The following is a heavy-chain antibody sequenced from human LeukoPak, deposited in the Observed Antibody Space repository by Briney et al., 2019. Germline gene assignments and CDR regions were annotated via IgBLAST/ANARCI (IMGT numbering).Heavy chain of an antibody. J-gene: IGHJ3*01. CDR3: AQATCSGASCFSNSRDAFDV. Sequence: SLTVSCAASGCIFINYGMNWVRQAPGKGLEWMGIICHDGSNKYYADCVKGRFTISRDKSQHTIYLQVNNLKAEDSAVYYCAQATCSGASCFSNSRDAFDVWGEGTTVSVSS. CDR1: GCIFINYG. CDR2: ICHDGSNK. D-gene: IGHD2-15*01. V-gene: IGHV3-33*03.